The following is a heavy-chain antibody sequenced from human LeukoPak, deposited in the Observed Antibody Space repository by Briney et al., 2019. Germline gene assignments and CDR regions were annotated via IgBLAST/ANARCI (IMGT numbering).Heavy chain of an antibody. CDR3: AKSPFMITFGGVPGGY. CDR1: GLTFSTYD. CDR2: MRYDGSNT. V-gene: IGHV3-30*02. Sequence: GGSLRLSCAASGLTFSTYDMHWVRQAPGKGLEWVAFMRYDGSNTYYADSVKGRFTISRDNSKNTLYLQMNSLRAEDTAVYYCAKSPFMITFGGVPGGYWGQGTLVTVSS. J-gene: IGHJ4*02. D-gene: IGHD3-16*01.